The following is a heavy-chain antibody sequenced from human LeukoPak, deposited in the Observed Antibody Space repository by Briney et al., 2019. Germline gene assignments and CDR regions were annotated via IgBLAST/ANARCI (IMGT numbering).Heavy chain of an antibody. CDR3: ARDPIYEGGYGLGGPYYFDF. J-gene: IGHJ4*02. D-gene: IGHD5-12*01. V-gene: IGHV1-69*04. CDR2: IIPVLDIT. Sequence: GASVKVSCKPSGGTFTNYAFSWVRQAPGQGLEWMGRIIPVLDITNYAQKFQDRLTVVADTSTGTVYMELAGLRSEDTAVYYCARDPIYEGGYGLGGPYYFDFWGQGTLVTVSS. CDR1: GGTFTNYA.